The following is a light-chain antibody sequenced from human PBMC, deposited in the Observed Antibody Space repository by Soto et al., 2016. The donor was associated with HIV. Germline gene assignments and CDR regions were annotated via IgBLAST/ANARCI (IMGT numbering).Light chain of an antibody. Sequence: DIQMTQSPSSLSASVGDRVTITCQASQDISNYLNWYQQKPGKAPKLLIYDASNLETGVPSRFSGSGSGTDFTFTISSLQPEDIATYYCQQSYSIPPVTFGQGTKVEIK. CDR2: DAS. CDR1: QDISNY. J-gene: IGKJ1*01. CDR3: QQSYSIPPVT. V-gene: IGKV1-33*01.